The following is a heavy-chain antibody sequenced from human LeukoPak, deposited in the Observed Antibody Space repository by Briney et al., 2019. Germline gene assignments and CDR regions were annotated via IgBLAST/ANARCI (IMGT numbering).Heavy chain of an antibody. D-gene: IGHD6-6*01. V-gene: IGHV4-4*09. CDR3: ARQGISSSSPVDY. CDR2: IYTSGST. CDR1: GGSISSYY. Sequence: PSETLSLTCTVSGGSISSYYWSWIRQPPGKGLEWIGYIYTSGSTNYNPSLKSRVTISVDTSKNQFSLKLSSATAADTAVYYCARQGISSSSPVDYWGQGTLVTVSS. J-gene: IGHJ4*02.